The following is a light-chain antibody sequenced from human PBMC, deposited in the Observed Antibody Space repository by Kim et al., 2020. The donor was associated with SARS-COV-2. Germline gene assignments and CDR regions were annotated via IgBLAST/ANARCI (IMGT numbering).Light chain of an antibody. CDR3: SSYTSSSTRV. J-gene: IGLJ3*02. CDR1: SSDVGDYNY. V-gene: IGLV2-14*03. CDR2: DVS. Sequence: GQSMPISSTGTSSDVGDYNYVSWYQQHPDKAPKLMIYDVSNRPSRVSNRFSGSKSGNAASLTISGLQAEDEADYYCSSYTSSSTRVFGGGTQLTVL.